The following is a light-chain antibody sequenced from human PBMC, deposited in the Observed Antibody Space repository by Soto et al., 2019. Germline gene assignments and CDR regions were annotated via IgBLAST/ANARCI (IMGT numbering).Light chain of an antibody. CDR3: QQYNYWPPKIT. Sequence: EIVMTQSPATLSVSPGERATVPCRASQSVRNNLAWYQQKPGQAPRLLIYGASTRAPSIPARFSGSGSGTDFTLTISSLQSEDFAVYYCQQYNYWPPKITFGQGTRLEIK. CDR1: QSVRNN. J-gene: IGKJ5*01. V-gene: IGKV3-15*01. CDR2: GAS.